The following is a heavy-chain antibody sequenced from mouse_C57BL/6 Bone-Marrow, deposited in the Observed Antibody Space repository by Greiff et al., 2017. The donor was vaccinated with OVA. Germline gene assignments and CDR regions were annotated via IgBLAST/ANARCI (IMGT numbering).Heavy chain of an antibody. CDR2: IDPANGNT. D-gene: IGHD2-5*01. CDR1: GFNIKNTY. J-gene: IGHJ1*03. CDR3: ARYSNYVWYFDV. Sequence: VQLVESVAELVRPGASVKLSCTASGFNIKNTYMHWVKQRPEQGLEWIGRIDPANGNTKYAPKFQGKATITADTSSNTAYLHLTSLTSEDTAIYYCARYSNYVWYFDVWGTGTTVTVSS. V-gene: IGHV14-3*01.